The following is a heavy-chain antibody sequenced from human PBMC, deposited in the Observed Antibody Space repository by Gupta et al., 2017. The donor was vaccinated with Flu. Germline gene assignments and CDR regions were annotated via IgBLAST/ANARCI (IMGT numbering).Heavy chain of an antibody. D-gene: IGHD3-22*01. V-gene: IGHV1-69*01. J-gene: IGHJ4*02. CDR1: YG. Sequence: YGISWVRQTPGRGLEWMGAIIPFSGTPKFAQKFQGRVTISADVSTTTAYMELSGLRSDDTAMYYCAGVGYYDRGGYSDHWGQGTLVTVSS. CDR2: IIPFSGTP. CDR3: AGVGYYDRGGYSDH.